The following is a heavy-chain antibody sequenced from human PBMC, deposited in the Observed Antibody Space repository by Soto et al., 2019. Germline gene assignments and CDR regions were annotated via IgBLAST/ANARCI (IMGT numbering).Heavy chain of an antibody. CDR1: GFTFSNYA. Sequence: GGSLRLSCAASGFTFSNYAMHWVRQAPGKELEWVAIISYDGNNKYNADSVKGRFTISRDNSKNTLYLQMNSLRAEDTAVYYCARDPRGAARVQYYYYGMDVWGQGTTVTVS. D-gene: IGHD6-6*01. CDR2: ISYDGNNK. CDR3: ARDPRGAARVQYYYYGMDV. J-gene: IGHJ6*02. V-gene: IGHV3-30*04.